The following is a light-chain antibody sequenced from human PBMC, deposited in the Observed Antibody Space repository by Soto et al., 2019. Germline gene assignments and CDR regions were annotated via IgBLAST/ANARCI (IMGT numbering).Light chain of an antibody. CDR1: QSISSW. CDR2: GAS. Sequence: DIQMTQSPSTLSASIGDRVTITCRASQSISSWLAWYQKKPGKAPKLLIYGASNLETGVPSRFSGSGSGTDFTFTISSLQDEDIATYFCQWYDSVFTFGQGTRLEIK. V-gene: IGKV1-5*01. J-gene: IGKJ5*01. CDR3: QWYDSVFT.